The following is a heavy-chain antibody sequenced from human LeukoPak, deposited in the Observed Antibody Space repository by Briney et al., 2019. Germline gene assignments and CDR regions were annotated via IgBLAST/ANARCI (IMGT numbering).Heavy chain of an antibody. V-gene: IGHV3-23*01. D-gene: IGHD3-10*01. CDR3: ARAGSITMVRGTNYYYYYMDV. CDR2: FSGGGGRT. Sequence: GGSLRLSCAACGFTFSSYAMTWVRQAPGKGLEWVSAFSGGGGRTYYADSVKGRYTISRDNSKNTLYLQMNSLRAEDTALYYCARAGSITMVRGTNYYYYYMDVWGKGTTVTVSS. CDR1: GFTFSSYA. J-gene: IGHJ6*03.